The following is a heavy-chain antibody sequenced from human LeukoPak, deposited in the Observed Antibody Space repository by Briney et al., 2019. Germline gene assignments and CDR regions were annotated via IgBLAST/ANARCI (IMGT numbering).Heavy chain of an antibody. J-gene: IGHJ5*02. Sequence: ASVKVSCKASGYTFTSYYMHWVRQAPGQGLEWMGIINPSGGSTSYAQKFQGRVTMTRDTSTSTVYMELSSLRSEDTAVYYCARVPNSSSWVLAKWFDPWGQGTLVTVSS. CDR1: GYTFTSYY. CDR2: INPSGGST. D-gene: IGHD6-13*01. V-gene: IGHV1-46*01. CDR3: ARVPNSSSWVLAKWFDP.